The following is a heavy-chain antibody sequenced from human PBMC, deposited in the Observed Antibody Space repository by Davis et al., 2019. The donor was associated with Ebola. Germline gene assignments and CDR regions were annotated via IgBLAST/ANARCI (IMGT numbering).Heavy chain of an antibody. Sequence: MPSETLSLTCAVYGGSFSGYYWSWIRQPPGKGLEWIGEIYHSGSTNYNPSLKSRVTISVDKSKNQFSLKLSSVTAADTAVYYCARDGPYGGYAGYWGQGTLVTVSS. J-gene: IGHJ4*02. CDR3: ARDGPYGGYAGY. V-gene: IGHV4-34*01. CDR2: IYHSGST. CDR1: GGSFSGYY. D-gene: IGHD5-12*01.